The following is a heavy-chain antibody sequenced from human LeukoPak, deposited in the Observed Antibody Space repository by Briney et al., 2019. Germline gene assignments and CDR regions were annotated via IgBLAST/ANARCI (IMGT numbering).Heavy chain of an antibody. Sequence: ASVKVSCKASGYTFTSYGISWVRQAPGQGLEWMGWISAYNGNTNYAQKLQGRVTMTTDTSTSTAYMELRSLRSDDTAVYYCARADFTAAAGTVDYWGQGTLVTVSS. J-gene: IGHJ4*02. CDR2: ISAYNGNT. V-gene: IGHV1-18*01. CDR1: GYTFTSYG. CDR3: ARADFTAAAGTVDY. D-gene: IGHD6-13*01.